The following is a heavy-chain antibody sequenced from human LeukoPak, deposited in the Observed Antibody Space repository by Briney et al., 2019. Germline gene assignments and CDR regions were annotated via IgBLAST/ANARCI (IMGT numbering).Heavy chain of an antibody. CDR2: INHSGST. CDR3: ARYGGSGWVIDN. J-gene: IGHJ4*02. CDR1: GGSFSGYY. Sequence: SETLSLTCAVYGGSFSGYYWSWIRQPPGKGLEWIGEINHSGSTNYNPSLKSRVTISVDTSKNQFSLKLSSVTAADTAVYYCARYGGSGWVIDNWGQGTLVTVSS. V-gene: IGHV4-34*01. D-gene: IGHD6-19*01.